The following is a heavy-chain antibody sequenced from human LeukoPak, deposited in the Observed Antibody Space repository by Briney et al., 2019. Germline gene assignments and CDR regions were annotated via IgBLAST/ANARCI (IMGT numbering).Heavy chain of an antibody. Sequence: PGRSLRLSCAASGFTFSSYGMHWVRQAPGKGLEWVAVISYDGSNKYYADSVKGRFTISRDNSKNTLYLQMNSLRAEDTAVYYCANILYGDLDYWGQGTLVTVSS. V-gene: IGHV3-30*18. J-gene: IGHJ4*02. CDR1: GFTFSSYG. CDR3: ANILYGDLDY. D-gene: IGHD4-17*01. CDR2: ISYDGSNK.